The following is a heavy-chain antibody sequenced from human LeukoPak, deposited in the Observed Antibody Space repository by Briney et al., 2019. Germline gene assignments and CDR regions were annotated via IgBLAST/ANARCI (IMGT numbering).Heavy chain of an antibody. CDR3: ATLTGGDDAFDI. V-gene: IGHV4-39*07. CDR2: INHSGST. Sequence: SETLSLTCTVSGGSISSSSYYWSWIRQPPGKGLEWIGEINHSGSTNYNPSLKSRVTISVDTSKNQFSLKLSSVTAADTAVYYCATLTGGDDAFDIWGQGTMVTVSS. J-gene: IGHJ3*02. CDR1: GGSISSSSYY. D-gene: IGHD4-23*01.